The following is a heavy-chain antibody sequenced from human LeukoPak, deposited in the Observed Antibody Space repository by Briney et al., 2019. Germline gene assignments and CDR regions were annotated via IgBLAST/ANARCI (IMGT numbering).Heavy chain of an antibody. Sequence: GGSLRLSCAASGFDFSAYGMNWVRQAPGKGLEWVSAIGGSGATIYYADSVRGRFTISRDNSKNTLYLQMNSLRAEDTAVYYCARDRAGSSGSEAFDIWGQGTMVTVSS. CDR1: GFDFSAYG. CDR3: ARDRAGSSGSEAFDI. D-gene: IGHD6-19*01. J-gene: IGHJ3*02. V-gene: IGHV3-23*01. CDR2: IGGSGATI.